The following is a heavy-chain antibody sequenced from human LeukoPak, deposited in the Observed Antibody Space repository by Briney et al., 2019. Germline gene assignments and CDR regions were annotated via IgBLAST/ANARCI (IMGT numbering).Heavy chain of an antibody. V-gene: IGHV3-23*01. D-gene: IGHD6-13*01. CDR3: AKVTEYSSSGGYFDY. CDR1: GFTFSSYA. Sequence: GGSLRHSCAASGFTFSSYAMSWVHQAPGRGQEWVTANSGSGGSTYYADSVKGRSTISRDNFRNTLYVQMHSLRAEDTAVYYCAKVTEYSSSGGYFDYWGQGTLVTVSS. CDR2: NSGSGGST. J-gene: IGHJ4*02.